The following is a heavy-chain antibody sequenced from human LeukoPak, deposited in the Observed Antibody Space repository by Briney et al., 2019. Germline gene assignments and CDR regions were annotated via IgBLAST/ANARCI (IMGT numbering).Heavy chain of an antibody. D-gene: IGHD6-19*01. Sequence: SETLSLTCNVSGGSISISNYHWGWLRQPPGKGLEWIGNIYYSGNTNYNPSLKSRVTISLDTSKNQFALRLSPVTAADTAVYYCARVAGFASAWDEDFYYYGMDVWGQGSTVTVS. J-gene: IGHJ6*02. V-gene: IGHV4-39*06. CDR2: IYYSGNT. CDR3: ARVAGFASAWDEDFYYYGMDV. CDR1: GGSISISNYH.